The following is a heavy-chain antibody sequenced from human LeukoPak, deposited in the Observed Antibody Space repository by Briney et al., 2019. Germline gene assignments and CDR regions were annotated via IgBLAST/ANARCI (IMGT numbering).Heavy chain of an antibody. CDR2: ISAYNGNT. V-gene: IGHV1-18*01. J-gene: IGHJ3*02. CDR1: GYTFTRYD. D-gene: IGHD6-19*01. Sequence: GASVKVSCKASGYTFTRYDISWVRRAPGQGLEWMGWISAYNGNTNYAQKLQGRVTMTTDTSTSTAYMELRSLRSDDTAVYYCAREKWLLRNVAFDIGGQGKTVTVSS. CDR3: AREKWLLRNVAFDI.